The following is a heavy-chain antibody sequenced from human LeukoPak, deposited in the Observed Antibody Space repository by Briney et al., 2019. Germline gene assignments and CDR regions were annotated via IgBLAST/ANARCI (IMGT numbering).Heavy chain of an antibody. Sequence: GGSLRLSCAASGFTFSTYWMTWVRQAPGKGLEWVANINQDERIKYYVDSVRGRFTISRDNAKNSLYLHMNSLRAEDTAVYYCARCGTPNNYYYHGVDVWGQGTTVTVSS. CDR1: GFTFSTYW. CDR3: ARCGTPNNYYYHGVDV. J-gene: IGHJ6*02. D-gene: IGHD1-26*01. CDR2: INQDERIK. V-gene: IGHV3-7*05.